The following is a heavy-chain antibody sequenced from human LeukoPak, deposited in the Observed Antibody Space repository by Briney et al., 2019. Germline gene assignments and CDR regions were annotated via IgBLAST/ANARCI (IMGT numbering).Heavy chain of an antibody. D-gene: IGHD3-10*01. CDR2: IRSKANSYAT. V-gene: IGHV3-73*01. J-gene: IGHJ6*02. Sequence: GESLTLSCAASGVTFSGSAMHWVRQASGKGLEWVGRIRSKANSYATAYAASVKGMFTISRDDSKNTAYLQMNSLKTEDTAVYYCTRNRPWFGEFYGMDVWGQGTTVTVSS. CDR3: TRNRPWFGEFYGMDV. CDR1: GVTFSGSA.